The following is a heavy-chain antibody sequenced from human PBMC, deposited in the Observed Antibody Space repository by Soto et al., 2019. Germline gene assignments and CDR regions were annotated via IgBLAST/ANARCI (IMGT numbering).Heavy chain of an antibody. J-gene: IGHJ4*02. D-gene: IGHD2-15*01. CDR1: GFSFRSHG. CDR2: ISYDGSNS. Sequence: QVRLVESGGGVVQPGRSLRLSCAASGFSFRSHGMHWVRQAPGKGLQWVAVISYDGSNSYYADSVKGRFTISRDNPNDALYLHMSSLRPEDTAVYFCAKDHRNGGSRVDYWGQGTLVTVSS. V-gene: IGHV3-30*18. CDR3: AKDHRNGGSRVDY.